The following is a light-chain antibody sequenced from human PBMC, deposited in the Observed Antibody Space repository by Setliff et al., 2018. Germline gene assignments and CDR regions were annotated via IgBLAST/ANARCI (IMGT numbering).Light chain of an antibody. CDR2: DVS. J-gene: IGLJ1*01. V-gene: IGLV2-14*01. CDR3: SSYTSSSTFV. CDR1: SSDVGGYNY. Sequence: LTQPASVSGSPGQSITISCTGTSSDVGGYNYVSWYQQHPGKAPKLMTYDVSKRPSGVSNRFSGSKSGNTASLTISGLQAEDEADYYCSSYTSSSTFVFGTGTKGTVL.